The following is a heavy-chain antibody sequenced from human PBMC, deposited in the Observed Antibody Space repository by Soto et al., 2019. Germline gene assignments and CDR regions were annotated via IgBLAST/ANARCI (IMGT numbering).Heavy chain of an antibody. D-gene: IGHD2-15*01. V-gene: IGHV3-53*04. CDR2: IYSGGST. CDR1: GFTVSSNY. CDR3: AKGLCSGGSCYSENYYGMDV. Sequence: EVQLVESGGGLVQPGGSLRLSCAASGFTVSSNYMSWVRRAPGKGLEWVSVIYSGGSTYYADSVKGRFTISRHNSKNTVYLQMNSLRTEDTAVYYCAKGLCSGGSCYSENYYGMDVWGQGTTVTVS. J-gene: IGHJ6*02.